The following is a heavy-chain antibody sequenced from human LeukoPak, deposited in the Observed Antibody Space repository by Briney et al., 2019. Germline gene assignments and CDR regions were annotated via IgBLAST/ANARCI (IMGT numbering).Heavy chain of an antibody. D-gene: IGHD2-15*01. CDR2: IYPGDSVT. Sequence: GESLKISCKGSGYSFSSNWIGWVRQMPGKGREWMGIIYPGDSVTRYSPSFQGQVTISADKSISTAYLQWSSLKASDTAMYYCARSQGYCSGGSCLQGDWFDPWGQGTLVTVSS. CDR1: GYSFSSNW. V-gene: IGHV5-51*01. CDR3: ARSQGYCSGGSCLQGDWFDP. J-gene: IGHJ5*02.